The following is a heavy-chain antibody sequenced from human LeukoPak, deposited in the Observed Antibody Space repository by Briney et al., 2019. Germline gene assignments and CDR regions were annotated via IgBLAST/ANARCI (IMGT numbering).Heavy chain of an antibody. D-gene: IGHD3-3*02. CDR2: IYYSGST. Sequence: NPSQTLSLTCTVSGGSISSGDYYWRWIRQPPGKGLEWIGYIYYSGSTYYNPSLKSRVTISVYTSKNQFTLKLSSVTAADTAVYYCARALGGYYYMDVWGKGTTVTGSS. V-gene: IGHV4-30-4*08. CDR3: ARALGGYYYMDV. CDR1: GGSISSGDYY. J-gene: IGHJ6*03.